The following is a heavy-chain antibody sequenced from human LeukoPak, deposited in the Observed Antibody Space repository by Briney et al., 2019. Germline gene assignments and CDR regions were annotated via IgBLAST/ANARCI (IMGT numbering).Heavy chain of an antibody. J-gene: IGHJ4*02. Sequence: GGSLRLSCTASGFIFSNHGMHWVRQAPGKGLEWVAFIRYDGSNKYSADSVKGRFTISRDNSKNTLYLQMNSLRAEDTAVYYCAKDRGGYYDSSRPYYFDYWGQGTLVTVSS. D-gene: IGHD3-22*01. V-gene: IGHV3-30*02. CDR2: IRYDGSNK. CDR1: GFIFSNHG. CDR3: AKDRGGYYDSSRPYYFDY.